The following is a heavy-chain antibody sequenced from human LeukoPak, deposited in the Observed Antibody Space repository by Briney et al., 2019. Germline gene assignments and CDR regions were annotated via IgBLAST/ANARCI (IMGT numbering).Heavy chain of an antibody. V-gene: IGHV3-20*04. Sequence: GGSLRLSCAASGFTFDDYGMSWVRQAPGKGLEWVSGINWNGGSTGYADSVKGRFTISRDNAQNSLYLQMNSLKAEDTALYYCARYQLIDYNYYYMDVWGTGTTVTVSS. J-gene: IGHJ6*03. D-gene: IGHD2-2*01. CDR1: GFTFDDYG. CDR2: INWNGGST. CDR3: ARYQLIDYNYYYMDV.